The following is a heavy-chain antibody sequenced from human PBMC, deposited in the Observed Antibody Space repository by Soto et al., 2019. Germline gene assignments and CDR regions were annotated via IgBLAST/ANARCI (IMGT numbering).Heavy chain of an antibody. CDR3: ARMRVVGEAAYYYMDV. D-gene: IGHD2-21*01. CDR1: GGSIRGYY. CDR2: MYYEGNT. V-gene: IGHV4-59*01. J-gene: IGHJ6*03. Sequence: QVQLQESGPGLVRPSETLSLTCSVSGGSIRGYYWSWIRQTPEKGLECVGYMYYEGNTFYNPSLQSRVTMSVDTSKNLFSLRLSSVSAADSALYYCARMRVVGEAAYYYMDVWGKGTTVTASS.